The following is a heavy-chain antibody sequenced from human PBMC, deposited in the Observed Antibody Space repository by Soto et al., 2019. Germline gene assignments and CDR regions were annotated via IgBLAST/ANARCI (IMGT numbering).Heavy chain of an antibody. CDR3: AKQRVSSWYEWPLDI. Sequence: EVQLLESGGGLVQPGGSLRLSCAASGFTFSSYAMSWVRQAPGKGLEWGSAISGSGGSTYYADSVKGRFTISRDNSKNTLDLQMDSRRAEDTAVYYCAKQRVSSWYEWPLDIWGQGTMVTVSS. CDR2: ISGSGGST. V-gene: IGHV3-23*01. J-gene: IGHJ3*02. D-gene: IGHD6-13*01. CDR1: GFTFSSYA.